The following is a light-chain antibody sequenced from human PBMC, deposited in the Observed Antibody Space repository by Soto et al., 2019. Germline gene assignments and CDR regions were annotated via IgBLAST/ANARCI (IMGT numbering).Light chain of an antibody. CDR3: QQLNSYLLT. V-gene: IGKV1-9*01. CDR2: AAS. CDR1: QGISSY. Sequence: IQFTQSPSSLSASVGDRVTITCRASQGISSYLAWYQQKPGKAPKLLIYAASTLQSGVPSRFSGSGSGTDFTLTSSSLQPEDFATYYCQQLNSYLLTFGQGTRLEIK. J-gene: IGKJ5*01.